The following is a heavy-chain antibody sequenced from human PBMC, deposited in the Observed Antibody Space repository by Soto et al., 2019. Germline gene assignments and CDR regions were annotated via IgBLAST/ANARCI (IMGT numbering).Heavy chain of an antibody. V-gene: IGHV3-33*01. CDR2: IWYDGSNK. CDR1: GFTFISYG. Sequence: GGSLRLSCAASGFTFISYGMHWVRQAPGKGLEWVAVIWYDGSNKYYADSVKGRFTISRDNSKNTLYLQMNSLRAEDTAVYYCARDHIDKFGYGDYVDWFDPWGQGTLVTVSS. J-gene: IGHJ5*02. D-gene: IGHD4-17*01. CDR3: ARDHIDKFGYGDYVDWFDP.